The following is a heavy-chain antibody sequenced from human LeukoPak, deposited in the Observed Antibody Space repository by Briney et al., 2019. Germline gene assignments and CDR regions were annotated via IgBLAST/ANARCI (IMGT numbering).Heavy chain of an antibody. J-gene: IGHJ4*02. CDR2: IIPIFGIA. D-gene: IGHD5-18*01. CDR3: ARCSRGYSYGSFDY. V-gene: IGHV1-69*04. Sequence: SVKGSCKASGGTFSSYAISWVRQAPGQGLEWMGRIIPIFGIANYAQKFQGRVTITADKSTSTAYMELSSLRSEDTAVYYCARCSRGYSYGSFDYWGQGTLVTVSS. CDR1: GGTFSSYA.